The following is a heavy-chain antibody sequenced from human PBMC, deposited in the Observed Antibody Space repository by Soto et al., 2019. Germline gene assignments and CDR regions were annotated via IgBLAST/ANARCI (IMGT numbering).Heavy chain of an antibody. CDR2: IYYSGST. D-gene: IGHD3-22*01. Sequence: SETLSLTCTVSGGSISSYYWSWIRQPPGKGLEWIGYIYYSGSTNYNPSLKSRVTISVDTSKNQFSLQLNSVTAADTAMYYCARSLDYDTSGPYYFDAWGQGTLVTVSS. CDR1: GGSISSYY. CDR3: ARSLDYDTSGPYYFDA. J-gene: IGHJ4*02. V-gene: IGHV4-59*12.